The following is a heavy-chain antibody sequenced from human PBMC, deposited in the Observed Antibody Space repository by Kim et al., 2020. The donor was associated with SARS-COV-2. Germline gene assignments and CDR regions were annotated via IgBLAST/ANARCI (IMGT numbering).Heavy chain of an antibody. J-gene: IGHJ5*02. Sequence: GGSLRLSCVASGFTFSSDQMNWVRQAPGKGLEWISYISRSGSDVFHVDSVKGRFTISRDNAKNSLYLQMNSLSAADTAVYYCARGHYGAWGQGTLVTVSS. V-gene: IGHV3-48*03. CDR3: ARGHYGA. CDR2: ISRSGSDV. D-gene: IGHD3-10*01. CDR1: GFTFSSDQ.